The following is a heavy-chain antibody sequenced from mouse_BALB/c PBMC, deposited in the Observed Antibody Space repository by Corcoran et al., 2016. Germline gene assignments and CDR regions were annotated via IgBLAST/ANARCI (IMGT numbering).Heavy chain of an antibody. CDR1: GFNIKDTY. CDR3: ARVYYGNYGGY. V-gene: IGHV14-3*02. D-gene: IGHD2-1*01. J-gene: IGHJ2*01. Sequence: EVQLQQSGAELVKPGASVKLSCTASGFNIKDTYMHWVKQRPEQGLEWIGRIDPANGNTKYDPKFQGKATITADTSSNTAYLQLSSLKSEDTAVYYGARVYYGNYGGYWGQGTTLTVSS. CDR2: IDPANGNT.